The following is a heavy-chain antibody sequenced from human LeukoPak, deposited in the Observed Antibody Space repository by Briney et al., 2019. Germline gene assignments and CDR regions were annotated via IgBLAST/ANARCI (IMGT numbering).Heavy chain of an antibody. D-gene: IGHD3-9*01. V-gene: IGHV3-11*04. Sequence: GGSLRLSCAASGFTFSDYYMSWIRQAPGKGLEWVSYISRSGSTIYDADSVKGRFTISRDNAKNSLYMQMNSLRAEDTAVYYCARESRGYDILTGKYHRGYYSYYMDVWGKGTTVTVSS. CDR2: ISRSGSTI. J-gene: IGHJ6*03. CDR3: ARESRGYDILTGKYHRGYYSYYMDV. CDR1: GFTFSDYY.